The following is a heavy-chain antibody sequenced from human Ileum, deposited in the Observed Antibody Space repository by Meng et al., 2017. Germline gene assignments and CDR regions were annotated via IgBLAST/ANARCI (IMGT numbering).Heavy chain of an antibody. D-gene: IGHD5/OR15-5a*01. Sequence: QVQLQESGPGLVKTSQTLSLTCRVSGASLSTGGYSRGWFRQQPGKGLEWIGYSYYDGSSYYNPSLKSRPIISLDASKSQFSLRLTSMTAADTAIYYCTRGGFGYSVPFDFWGQGTLVTVSS. J-gene: IGHJ4*02. CDR3: TRGGFGYSVPFDF. V-gene: IGHV4-31*03. CDR1: GASLSTGGYS. CDR2: SYYDGSS.